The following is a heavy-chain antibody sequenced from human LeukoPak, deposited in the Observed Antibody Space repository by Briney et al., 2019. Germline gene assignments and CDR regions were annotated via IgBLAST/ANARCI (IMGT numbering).Heavy chain of an antibody. CDR3: ARESNSGYHSGGPNY. CDR1: GFALSIYG. J-gene: IGHJ4*02. Sequence: GGSLRLSCAASGFALSIYGMHWVRQAPGKGLEWVAFVRFDGSNEYYADSVKGRFSISRDKSKNTLYLQMNSLRVEDTAVYSCARESNSGYHSGGPNYWGLGTLVTVSS. D-gene: IGHD5-12*01. CDR2: VRFDGSNE. V-gene: IGHV3-30*02.